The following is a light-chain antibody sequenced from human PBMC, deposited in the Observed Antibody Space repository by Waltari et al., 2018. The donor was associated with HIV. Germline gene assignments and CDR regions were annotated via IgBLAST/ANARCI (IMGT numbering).Light chain of an antibody. CDR2: DAS. CDR1: QDISNY. CDR3: QQYDNLPSYT. Sequence: DIQMTQSPSSLSESVVDRIPITCQASQDISNYLNWYQQKPGKAPKLLIYDASNLETGVPSRFSGSGSGTDFTFTISSLQPEDIATYYCQQYDNLPSYTFGQGTKLEIK. V-gene: IGKV1-33*01. J-gene: IGKJ2*01.